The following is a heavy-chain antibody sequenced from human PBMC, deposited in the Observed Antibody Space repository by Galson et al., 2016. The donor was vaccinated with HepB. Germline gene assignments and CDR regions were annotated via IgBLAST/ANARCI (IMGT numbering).Heavy chain of an antibody. D-gene: IGHD6-19*01. Sequence: SETLSLTCTVSGGSVSSGSYYWSWIRQPPGKGLEWIGYIYYSGSTNYNPSLKSRVTISVDTPKNQFSLKLSSVTAADTAVYYCFARGKQGLADAFDIWGQGTMVTVSS. CDR1: GGSVSSGSYY. CDR2: IYYSGST. CDR3: FARGKQGLADAFDI. J-gene: IGHJ3*02. V-gene: IGHV4-61*01.